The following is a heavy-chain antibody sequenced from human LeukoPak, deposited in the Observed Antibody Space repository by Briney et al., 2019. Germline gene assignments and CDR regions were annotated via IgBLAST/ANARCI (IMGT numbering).Heavy chain of an antibody. V-gene: IGHV3-23*01. CDR1: GFTFSSHV. CDR2: ISGSGGTT. CDR3: AKQIGSCSSSSCYFDY. J-gene: IGHJ4*02. Sequence: PGGSLRLSCAASGFTFSSHVMSWVRQVPGKGLERVAGISGSGGTTSYADSVKGRFTISRDNSKNTLFLQMNSLRAGDTAIYYCAKQIGSCSSSSCYFDYWGQGALVTVSS. D-gene: IGHD2-2*01.